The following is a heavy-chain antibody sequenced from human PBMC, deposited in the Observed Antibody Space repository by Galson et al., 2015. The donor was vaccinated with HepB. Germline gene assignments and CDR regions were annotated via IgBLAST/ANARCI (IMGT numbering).Heavy chain of an antibody. V-gene: IGHV3-64*02. Sequence: SLRLSCAVSGFTFNIYAMHWVRQAPGKGLEYVSGLSSDGFITYYADSVKGRFTISRDNSKSMLYLQMGSLRAEDMGVYYCARGLVGAITIFGAGGFDIWGQGTMVTVSS. D-gene: IGHD3-3*01. J-gene: IGHJ3*02. CDR2: LSSDGFIT. CDR3: ARGLVGAITIFGAGGFDI. CDR1: GFTFNIYA.